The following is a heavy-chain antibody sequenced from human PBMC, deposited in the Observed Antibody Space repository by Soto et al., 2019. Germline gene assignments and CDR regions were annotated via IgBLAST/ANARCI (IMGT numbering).Heavy chain of an antibody. V-gene: IGHV1-3*01. CDR1: GYTFTSYA. Sequence: GASVKVSCKASGYTFTSYAMHWVRQAPGQRLEWMGWINAGNGNTKYSQKFQGRVTITRDTSASTAYMELRSLRSEDTAVYYCARDGRFLGYCSGGSCSDGYGMDVWGQGTTVTVYS. CDR3: ARDGRFLGYCSGGSCSDGYGMDV. CDR2: INAGNGNT. J-gene: IGHJ6*02. D-gene: IGHD2-15*01.